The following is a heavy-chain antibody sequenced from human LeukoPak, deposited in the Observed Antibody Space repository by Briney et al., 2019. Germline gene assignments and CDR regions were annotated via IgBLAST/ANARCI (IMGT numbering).Heavy chain of an antibody. CDR3: ARLHYGGNYGYYYYYMDV. V-gene: IGHV4-39*01. Sequence: SETLSLTCAVPGGSISSNSYYWGWIRQPPGKGLEWIGSIYYSGSTYYNPSLRSRVTISVDTSKKQFSLKLSSVTAADTSVYYCARLHYGGNYGYYYYYMDVWGKGTTVTISS. J-gene: IGHJ6*03. D-gene: IGHD4-23*01. CDR1: GGSISSNSYY. CDR2: IYYSGST.